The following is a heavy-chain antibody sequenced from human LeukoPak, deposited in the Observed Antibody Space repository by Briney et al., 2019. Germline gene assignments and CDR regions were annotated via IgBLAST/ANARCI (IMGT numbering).Heavy chain of an antibody. CDR3: AREGGVVVVAATPGYFDY. CDR1: GFTFSSYA. V-gene: IGHV3-23*01. CDR2: ISGSGGST. J-gene: IGHJ4*02. Sequence: GGSLRLSCAASGFTFSSYAMSWVRQAPGKGLEWVSAISGSGGSTYYADSVKGRFTISRDNSKNTLYLQMNSLRAEDTAVYYCAREGGVVVVAATPGYFDYWGQGTLVTVSS. D-gene: IGHD2-15*01.